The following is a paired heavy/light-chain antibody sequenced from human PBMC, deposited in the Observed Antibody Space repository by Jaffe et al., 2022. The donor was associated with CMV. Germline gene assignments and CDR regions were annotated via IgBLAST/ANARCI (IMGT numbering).Heavy chain of an antibody. CDR2: ISSSGSTI. CDR1: GFTFSSYE. J-gene: IGHJ4*02. D-gene: IGHD2-15*01. V-gene: IGHV3-48*03. Sequence: EVQLVESGGGLVQPGGSLRLSCAASGFTFSSYEMNWVRQAPGKGLEWVSYISSSGSTIYYADSVKGRFTISRDNAKNSLYLQMNSLRAEDTAVYYCARLGLYCSGGSCYSGRYFDYWGQGTLVTVSS. CDR3: ARLGLYCSGGSCYSGRYFDY.
Light chain of an antibody. J-gene: IGKJ4*01. Sequence: DIVMTQTPLSLSVTPGQPASISCKSSQSLLHSDGKTYLYWYLQKPGQSPQLLIYEVSSRFSGVPDRFSGSGSGTDFTLKISRVEAEDVGVYYCMQGIHLPPVTFGGGTKVEIK. CDR1: QSLLHSDGKTY. V-gene: IGKV2-29*02. CDR2: EVS. CDR3: MQGIHLPPVT.